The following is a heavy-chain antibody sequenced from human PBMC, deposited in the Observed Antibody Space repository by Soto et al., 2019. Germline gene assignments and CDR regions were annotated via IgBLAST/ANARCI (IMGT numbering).Heavy chain of an antibody. CDR2: LNPKSGDT. D-gene: IGHD2-21*02. Sequence: GASMKVSCQASGYTFTRYYIHWLRQAPGQGLEWLGWLNPKSGDTKYAQKFQGRVTMTNDTSISTAYMELSRLGSDDTAVYYCARGDFDTTANFYAGWFDPWGQGTLVTVSS. V-gene: IGHV1-2*02. J-gene: IGHJ5*02. CDR3: ARGDFDTTANFYAGWFDP. CDR1: GYTFTRYY.